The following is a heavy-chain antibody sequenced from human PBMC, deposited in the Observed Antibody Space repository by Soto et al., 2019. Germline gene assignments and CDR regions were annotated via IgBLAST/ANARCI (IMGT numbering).Heavy chain of an antibody. D-gene: IGHD6-19*01. Sequence: VASVKVSCKASGYTFSGYYMHWVRQAPGQGLEWMGWINPNSGGTNYAQKFQGRVTMTRDTSISTAYMELSRLRSDDTAVYYCARDRGSGWYLTYYYYGMDVWGQGTTVTVSS. CDR2: INPNSGGT. CDR3: ARDRGSGWYLTYYYYGMDV. J-gene: IGHJ6*02. V-gene: IGHV1-2*02. CDR1: GYTFSGYY.